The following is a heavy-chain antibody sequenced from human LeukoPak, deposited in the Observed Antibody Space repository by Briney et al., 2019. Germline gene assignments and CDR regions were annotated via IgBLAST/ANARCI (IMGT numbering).Heavy chain of an antibody. Sequence: ASVKVSCKASGYTFTSYAMDWVRQAPGQSLEWMGWINAGSGITKYSQKLQGRVTITRDTSASTAYMELSSLRSDDTAVYYCARVYGDYFDAFDIWGQGTMVTVSS. J-gene: IGHJ3*02. D-gene: IGHD4-17*01. CDR1: GYTFTSYA. CDR3: ARVYGDYFDAFDI. V-gene: IGHV1-3*01. CDR2: INAGSGIT.